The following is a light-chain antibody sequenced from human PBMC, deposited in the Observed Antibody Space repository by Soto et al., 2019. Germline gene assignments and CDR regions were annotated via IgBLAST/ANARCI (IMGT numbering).Light chain of an antibody. CDR2: GNS. CDR3: QSYDSSLSGSV. J-gene: IGLJ2*01. V-gene: IGLV1-40*01. Sequence: QSVLTQPPSVSGAPGQRVTISCTGSSSNIGAGYDVHWYQQLPGTAPKLLIYGNSKRPSGVPDRFSGSKSGTSASLAITGVQAEDEADYDCQSYDSSLSGSVFGGGTKLTVL. CDR1: SSNIGAGYD.